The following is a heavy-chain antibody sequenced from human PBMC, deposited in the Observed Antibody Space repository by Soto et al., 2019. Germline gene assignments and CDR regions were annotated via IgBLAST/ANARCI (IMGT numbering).Heavy chain of an antibody. Sequence: EVQLVESGGVVVQPGGSLRLSCASSGFTFDDYPMHWVRQAPGKGLEWVSLISWDGGSTYYADSVKGRFTISRDNSKNSLYLQMNSLRTEDTALYYCAKEGQQLNQNLYYFDYWGQGTLVTVSS. CDR3: AKEGQQLNQNLYYFDY. CDR1: GFTFDDYP. CDR2: ISWDGGST. V-gene: IGHV3-43*01. D-gene: IGHD6-13*01. J-gene: IGHJ4*02.